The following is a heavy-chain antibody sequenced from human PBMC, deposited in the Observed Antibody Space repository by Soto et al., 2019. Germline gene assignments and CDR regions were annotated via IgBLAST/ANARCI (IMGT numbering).Heavy chain of an antibody. J-gene: IGHJ6*02. D-gene: IGHD1-1*01. CDR2: INAGNGNT. V-gene: IGHV1-3*01. CDR1: GYTFTSYA. CDR3: ARVSTTGTTWYSYYYGMDV. Sequence: ASVKVSCKASGYTFTSYAMHWVRQAPGQRLEWMGWINAGNGNTKYSQKLQGRVTITRDTSASTAYMELCSLRSEDTAVYYCARVSTTGTTWYSYYYGMDVWGQGTTVTVSS.